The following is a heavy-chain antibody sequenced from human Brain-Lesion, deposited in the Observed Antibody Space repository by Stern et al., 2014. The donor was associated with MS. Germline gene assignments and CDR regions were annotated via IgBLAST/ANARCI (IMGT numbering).Heavy chain of an antibody. D-gene: IGHD1-14*01. V-gene: IGHV3-9*01. CDR1: GVTFDDYA. CDR2: MSWNRGTI. Sequence: VQLLQSGGDLVKPGRSLRLSCAAFGVTFDDYAMHWVRQAPGKGLEGVAGMSWNRGTIGYAESGKGRFTTFRENAHSTLHSPMNSLSPEATALYYCARDITGSSAYFAYWGQGTLVTVSS. J-gene: IGHJ4*02. CDR3: ARDITGSSAYFAY.